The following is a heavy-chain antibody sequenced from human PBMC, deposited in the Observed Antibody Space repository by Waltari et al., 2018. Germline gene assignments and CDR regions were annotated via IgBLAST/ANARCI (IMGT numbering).Heavy chain of an antibody. J-gene: IGHJ1*01. V-gene: IGHV4-39*01. D-gene: IGHD4-17*01. CDR3: GRIAFGDDGGYFQH. Sequence: QLQLQESGPRLVKPSETLSLTCTVSGGSISSNYNWGWIRQPPGKGLEWMGNMQYRGSTFYNPSLKSRVTISLDTWSNQFSLRLSSVGAADTAVYFCGRIAFGDDGGYFQHWGQGTLVTVSS. CDR2: MQYRGST. CDR1: GGSISSNYN.